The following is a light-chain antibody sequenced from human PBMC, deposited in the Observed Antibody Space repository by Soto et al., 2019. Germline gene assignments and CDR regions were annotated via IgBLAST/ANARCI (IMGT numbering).Light chain of an antibody. J-gene: IGKJ5*01. CDR1: QSVSSK. CDR2: GAS. V-gene: IGKV3-15*01. Sequence: ETVITQSPAPLSLSPGERATLSCRASQSVSSKLAWYQRKPGQAPRLLIYGASTRATGIPARFSGSGSGTEFTLTISSLQSEDFAVYYCQQYNDWPPITFGQGTRLETK. CDR3: QQYNDWPPIT.